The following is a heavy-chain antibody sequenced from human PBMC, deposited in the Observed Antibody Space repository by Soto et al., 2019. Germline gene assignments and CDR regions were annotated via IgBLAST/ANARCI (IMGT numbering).Heavy chain of an antibody. CDR2: ISAYNGNT. J-gene: IGHJ6*02. CDR3: ARGAVAGPYYYYGMDV. Sequence: SVKVSCKASGYTFTSYGISWVRQAPGQGLEWMGWISAYNGNTNYAQKLQGRVTMTTDTSTSTAYMELRSLRSDDTAVYYCARGAVAGPYYYYGMDVWGQGTTVTVSS. D-gene: IGHD6-19*01. CDR1: GYTFTSYG. V-gene: IGHV1-18*01.